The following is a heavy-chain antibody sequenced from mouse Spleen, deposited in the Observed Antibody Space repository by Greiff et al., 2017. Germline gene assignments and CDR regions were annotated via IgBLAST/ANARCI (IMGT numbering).Heavy chain of an antibody. CDR2: IWSGGST. CDR3: ARKGWGYAMDY. CDR1: GFSLTSYG. V-gene: IGHV2-4-1*01. D-gene: IGHD2-3*01. Sequence: VKLQESGPGLVQPSQSLSITCTVSGFSLTSYGVHWVRQSPGKGLEWLGVIWSGGSTDYNAAFISRLSISKDNSKSQVFFKMNSLQADDTAIYYCARKGWGYAMDYWGQGTSVTVSS. J-gene: IGHJ4*01.